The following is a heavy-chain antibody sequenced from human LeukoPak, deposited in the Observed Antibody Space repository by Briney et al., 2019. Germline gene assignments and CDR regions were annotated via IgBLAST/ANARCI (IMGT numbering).Heavy chain of an antibody. V-gene: IGHV4-59*08. CDR3: ASRPAVAGVYYFDY. CDR1: GGSFSSYY. J-gene: IGHJ4*02. Sequence: SETLSLTCTASGGSFSSYYWSWIRQPPGKGLEWIGYIYYSGRTNYNPSLKSRVTISGDTSKNQFSLKLSSVTAADTAVYYCASRPAVAGVYYFDYWGQGTLVTVSS. CDR2: IYYSGRT. D-gene: IGHD6-19*01.